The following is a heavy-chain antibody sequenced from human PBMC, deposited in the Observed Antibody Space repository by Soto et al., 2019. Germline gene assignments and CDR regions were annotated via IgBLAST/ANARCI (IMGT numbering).Heavy chain of an antibody. J-gene: IGHJ4*02. CDR2: ISGSGGST. D-gene: IGHD2-2*01. V-gene: IGHV3-23*01. CDR3: AKAGDCSSTSCYWDY. Sequence: EVQLLESGGGLVQPGRSLRLSCAASGFTFSSYAMSWVRQAPGKGLEWVSAISGSGGSTYYADSVKGRFTISRDNSKNTLYLQMNSLRAEDTAVYYCAKAGDCSSTSCYWDYWGQGTLVTVSS. CDR1: GFTFSSYA.